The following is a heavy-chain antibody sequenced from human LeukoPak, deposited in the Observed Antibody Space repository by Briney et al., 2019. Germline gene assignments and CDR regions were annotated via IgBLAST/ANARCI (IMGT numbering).Heavy chain of an antibody. Sequence: GGSLRLSCAASGFPLSSYTMNWVRQAPGKGLERVSSISGGGSYIYYADSVKGRFTISRDIAKNSLYLQLNSLRAADTAVYYCAREKARGDYWGQGTLVTVSS. V-gene: IGHV3-21*06. J-gene: IGHJ4*02. CDR3: AREKARGDY. CDR2: ISGGGSYI. CDR1: GFPLSSYT.